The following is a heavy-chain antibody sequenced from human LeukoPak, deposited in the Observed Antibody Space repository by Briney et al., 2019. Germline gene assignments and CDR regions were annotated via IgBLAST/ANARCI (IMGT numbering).Heavy chain of an antibody. CDR2: INHSGST. V-gene: IGHV4-34*01. D-gene: IGHD1-1*01. J-gene: IGHJ6*02. CDR3: ARVATGTVYYYYGMDV. Sequence: SETLSLTCAVYGGSFSGYYWSWIRQPPGKGLEWIGEINHSGSTNYNPSLKSRVTISVDTSKNQFSLKLSSVTAADTAVYYCARVATGTVYYYYGMDVWGQGTTVTVSS. CDR1: GGSFSGYY.